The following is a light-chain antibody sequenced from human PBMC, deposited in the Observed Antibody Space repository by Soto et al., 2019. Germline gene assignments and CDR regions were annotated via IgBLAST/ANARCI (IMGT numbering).Light chain of an antibody. V-gene: IGKV3-20*01. CDR2: DAS. CDR3: QQYAYSPPHT. CDR1: QSLGTNY. J-gene: IGKJ2*01. Sequence: EIVLTQSPGTLSLSPGERATLSCRASQSLGTNYLAWYQQKPGQAPRLLIYDASFRATGIPDRFSGSGSGAEFTLTISRLGPEDFAVYYCQQYAYSPPHTFGQGTKVEIK.